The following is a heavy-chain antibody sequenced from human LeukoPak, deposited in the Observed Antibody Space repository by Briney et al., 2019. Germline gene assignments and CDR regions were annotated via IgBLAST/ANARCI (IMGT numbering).Heavy chain of an antibody. CDR3: ARDQSLSGWYGDYYFDY. CDR2: IYYSGST. D-gene: IGHD6-19*01. Sequence: PSETLSLTCTVSGGSISSSSYYWGWIRQPPGKGLEWIGSIYYSGSTYYNPSLKSRVTISVDTSKNQFSLKLSSVTAADTAVYYCARDQSLSGWYGDYYFDYWGQGTLVTVSS. V-gene: IGHV4-39*07. CDR1: GGSISSSSYY. J-gene: IGHJ4*02.